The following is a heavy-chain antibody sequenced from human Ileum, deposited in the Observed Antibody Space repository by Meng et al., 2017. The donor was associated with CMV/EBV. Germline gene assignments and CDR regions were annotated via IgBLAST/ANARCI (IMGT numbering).Heavy chain of an antibody. D-gene: IGHD6-6*01. CDR1: GFTFNTRW. J-gene: IGHJ4*02. CDR3: AKDLHIAAADY. CDR2: IKSDGSGA. Sequence: GGSLRPSCAASGFTFNTRWMHWVRQVPGKGLVWVSRIKSDGSGATYPDSVKGRFTISRDNAKNTVYLQMNSLRSEDTAVYYCAKDLHIAAADYWGQGTLVTVSS. V-gene: IGHV3-74*03.